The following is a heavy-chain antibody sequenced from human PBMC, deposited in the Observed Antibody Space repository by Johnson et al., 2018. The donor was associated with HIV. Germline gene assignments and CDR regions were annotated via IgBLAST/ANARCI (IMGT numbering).Heavy chain of an antibody. CDR2: TRYDGSDE. CDR3: AKSALERATPLAEVDAFDV. D-gene: IGHD5-24*01. Sequence: QVQLVESGGGVVQPGRSLRLSCAASGFTFSYYGLHWVRQAPGVGLAWVAFTRYDGSDEFYADSVKGRFTISRDTSKNTLYLQMNNLRVEDTALYYCAKSALERATPLAEVDAFDVWGQGTMVTVSS. CDR1: GFTFSYYG. V-gene: IGHV3-30*02. J-gene: IGHJ3*01.